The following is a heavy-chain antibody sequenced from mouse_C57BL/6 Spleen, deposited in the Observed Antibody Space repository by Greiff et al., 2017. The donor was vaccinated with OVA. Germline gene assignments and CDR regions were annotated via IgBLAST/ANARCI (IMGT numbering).Heavy chain of an antibody. V-gene: IGHV2-6-1*01. J-gene: IGHJ4*01. CDR1: GFSLTSYG. Sequence: QVQLKESGPGLVAPSQSLSITCTVSGFSLTSYGVHWVRQPPGKGLEWLVVIWSDGSTTYNSALKSRLSISKDNSKSQVFLKMNSLQTDDTAMYYCARHEGRGGYAMDYWGQGTSVTVSS. CDR2: IWSDGST. D-gene: IGHD3-3*01. CDR3: ARHEGRGGYAMDY.